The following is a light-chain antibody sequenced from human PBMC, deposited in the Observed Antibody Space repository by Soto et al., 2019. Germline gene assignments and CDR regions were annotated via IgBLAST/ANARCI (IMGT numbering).Light chain of an antibody. CDR2: WAS. Sequence: DIVMTQSPESLAVSLGERATINCKSSQSVLYSSNNKNYLAWYQQKPGQPPKLLIYWASTRESGVPDRFSGGGSGTDFTLTISSLQSEDFAVYYCQQYYDWPITFGQGTRLQIK. CDR3: QQYYDWPIT. J-gene: IGKJ5*01. CDR1: QSVLYSSNNKNY. V-gene: IGKV4-1*01.